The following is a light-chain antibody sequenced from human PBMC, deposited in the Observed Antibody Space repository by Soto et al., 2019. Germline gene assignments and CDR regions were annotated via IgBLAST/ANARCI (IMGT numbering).Light chain of an antibody. CDR1: QSINSY. CDR3: QQSFSTLLIT. J-gene: IGKJ5*01. V-gene: IGKV1-39*01. Sequence: DIQMTQSPSSLSASIGDGVTITCRASQSINSYLNWYQQKQGKAPKLLISAASNLQSGVPSRFSGSGSGTDFTLTISSLQPEDFATYYCQQSFSTLLITFGQGTRLEIK. CDR2: AAS.